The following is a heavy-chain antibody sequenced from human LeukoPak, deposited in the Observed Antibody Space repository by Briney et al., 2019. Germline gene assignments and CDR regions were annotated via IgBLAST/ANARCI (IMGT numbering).Heavy chain of an antibody. V-gene: IGHV1-18*01. Sequence: ASEKVSCKASGYTFTSYGISWVRQAPGQGLEWMGWISAYNGNTNYAQKLQGRVTMTTDTSTSTAYMELRSLRSDDTAVYYCARRYYDILTGYSPPYNWFDPWGQGTLVTVSS. J-gene: IGHJ5*02. CDR1: GYTFTSYG. CDR3: ARRYYDILTGYSPPYNWFDP. D-gene: IGHD3-9*01. CDR2: ISAYNGNT.